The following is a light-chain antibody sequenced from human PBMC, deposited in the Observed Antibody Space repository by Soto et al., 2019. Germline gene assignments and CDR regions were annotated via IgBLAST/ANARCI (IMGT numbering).Light chain of an antibody. CDR2: AAS. J-gene: IGKJ1*01. V-gene: IGKV1-8*01. CDR1: QGISSY. CDR3: QQYYSYPLT. Sequence: AIRMPQSPSSLSASTGDRVTITCRASQGISSYLAWYQQKPGKAPKLLIYAASTLQSGVPSRFSGSGSGTDFTLTISCLQSEDFATYYCQQYYSYPLTFGQGTKV.